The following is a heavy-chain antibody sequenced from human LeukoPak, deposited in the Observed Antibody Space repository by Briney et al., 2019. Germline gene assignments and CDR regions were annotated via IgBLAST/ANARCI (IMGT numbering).Heavy chain of an antibody. J-gene: IGHJ6*03. Sequence: SQTLSLTCTVSGGSINSGGSYWSWIRQHPGKGLEWIGCIYYSWSSYYNPSLKSRVTLSLDTSKNQFSLKLSSVTAADTAVYYCARDNGDYRSIYYYTDVWGKGTTVTVSS. D-gene: IGHD4-11*01. CDR2: IYYSWSS. CDR3: ARDNGDYRSIYYYTDV. CDR1: GGSINSGGSY. V-gene: IGHV4-31*03.